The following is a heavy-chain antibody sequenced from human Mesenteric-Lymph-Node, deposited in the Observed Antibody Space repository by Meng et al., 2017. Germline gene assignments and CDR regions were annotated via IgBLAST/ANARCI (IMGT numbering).Heavy chain of an antibody. D-gene: IGHD5-12*01. Sequence: QVQLQQSGPVLVKPSQTLSLTCAVAGDSVSNNIVAYHWIRQSPSRGLEWLGRTYYRSKWYTDYAVSVKSRITINPDTSKNQFSLQLNSVTPEDTAVYYCAREGSGYGFDYWGQGTLVTVSS. CDR1: GDSVSNNIVA. J-gene: IGHJ4*02. CDR2: TYYRSKWYT. CDR3: AREGSGYGFDY. V-gene: IGHV6-1*01.